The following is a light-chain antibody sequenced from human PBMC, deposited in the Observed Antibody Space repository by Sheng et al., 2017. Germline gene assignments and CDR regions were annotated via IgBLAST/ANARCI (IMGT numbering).Light chain of an antibody. Sequence: DIQMTQSPSTLSASIGDRVTITCRASQSISSWLAWYQHKPGKAPKLLIYDASTLETGVPSRFSGSGSGTDFTFTISSLQPEDIATYYCQHYDNLPLTFGGGTKVEIK. CDR3: QHYDNLPLT. J-gene: IGKJ4*01. CDR2: DAS. V-gene: IGKV1-33*01. CDR1: QSISSW.